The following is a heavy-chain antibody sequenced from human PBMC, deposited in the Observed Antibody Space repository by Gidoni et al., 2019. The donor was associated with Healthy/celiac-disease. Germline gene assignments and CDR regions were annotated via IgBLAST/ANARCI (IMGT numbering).Heavy chain of an antibody. CDR3: AKFHCSSTSCYPNYYYYYGMDV. Sequence: QVQLVESGGGVVQPGRSLRLSCAASGFTFSIYGMLWVRQAPGKGLEWVAVISNEGSNKYYADSVKGRFTISRDNSKNTLYLKMNSLRAEDTAVYYCAKFHCSSTSCYPNYYYYYGMDVWGQGTTVTVSS. J-gene: IGHJ6*02. CDR2: ISNEGSNK. CDR1: GFTFSIYG. D-gene: IGHD2-2*01. V-gene: IGHV3-30*18.